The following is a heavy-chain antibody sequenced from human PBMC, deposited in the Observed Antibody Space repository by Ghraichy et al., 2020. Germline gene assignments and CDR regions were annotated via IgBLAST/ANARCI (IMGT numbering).Heavy chain of an antibody. CDR1: GGA. CDR2: ISGSGGST. D-gene: IGHD6-19*01. CDR3: AKLRNQEECSGWSMPLDY. Sequence: GGAVGWVRQAPGKGLEWVSAISGSGGSTYYADSVKGRFTISRDNSKNTLYLQMNSLRAEDTAVYYCAKLRNQEECSGWSMPLDYWGQGTLVTVSS. V-gene: IGHV3-23*01. J-gene: IGHJ4*02.